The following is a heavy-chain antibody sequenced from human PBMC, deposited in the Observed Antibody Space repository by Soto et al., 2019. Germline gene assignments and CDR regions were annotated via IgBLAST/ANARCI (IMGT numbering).Heavy chain of an antibody. CDR1: GGSFSDYSWN. CDR3: ARGALNSDLWSGPINGGMGV. D-gene: IGHD3-3*01. V-gene: IGHV4-34*01. Sequence: SETLSLTCAVYGGSFSDYSWNWNWIRQPPGKGLEWIGEINHSGSTSHNPSLKSRVTLSLDTSKNQFSLILTSVPAADTAVYYCARGALNSDLWSGPINGGMGVWGQGTTVTVSS. J-gene: IGHJ6*02. CDR2: INHSGST.